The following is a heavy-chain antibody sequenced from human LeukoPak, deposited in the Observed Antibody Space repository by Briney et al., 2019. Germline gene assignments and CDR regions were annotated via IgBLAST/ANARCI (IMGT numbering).Heavy chain of an antibody. V-gene: IGHV4-39*07. CDR3: ARVRFLEWLLTPDAFDI. D-gene: IGHD3-3*01. CDR2: IYYSGST. J-gene: IGHJ3*02. Sequence: SETLSLTCTVSGGSISSSSYYWGWIRQPPGKGLEWIGSIYYSGSTYYNPSLKSRVTISVDTSKNQFSLKLSSVTAADTAVYYCARVRFLEWLLTPDAFDIWGQGTMVTVSS. CDR1: GGSISSSSYY.